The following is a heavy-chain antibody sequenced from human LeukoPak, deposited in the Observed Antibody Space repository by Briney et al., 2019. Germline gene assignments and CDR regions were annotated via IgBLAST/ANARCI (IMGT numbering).Heavy chain of an antibody. V-gene: IGHV4-39*01. D-gene: IGHD3-10*01. CDR3: ARRGEGNYFDY. J-gene: IGHJ4*02. Sequence: WVRQPPGKGLEWIGSIYYSGSTYYNPSLKSRVTISVDTSKNQFSLKLSSVTAADTAVYYCARRGEGNYFDYWGQGTLVTVSS. CDR2: IYYSGST.